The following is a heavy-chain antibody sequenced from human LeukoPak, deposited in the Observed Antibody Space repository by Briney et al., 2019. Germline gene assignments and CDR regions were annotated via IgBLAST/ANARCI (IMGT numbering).Heavy chain of an antibody. V-gene: IGHV3-30*03. CDR1: GFTFSSYG. Sequence: PRRSLRLSCAASGFTFSSYGMHWVRQAPGKGLEWVAVVSYDGGNKDYADSVKGRFTISRDNSKNTLYLQMNSLRAEDTAVYYCARGYGGQDYFDYWGQGTLVTVSS. CDR3: ARGYGGQDYFDY. J-gene: IGHJ4*02. D-gene: IGHD4-23*01. CDR2: VSYDGGNK.